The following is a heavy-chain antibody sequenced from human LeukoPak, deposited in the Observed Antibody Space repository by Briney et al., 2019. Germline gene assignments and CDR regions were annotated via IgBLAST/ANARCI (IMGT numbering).Heavy chain of an antibody. CDR1: GFTFSSYS. CDR3: ARGGGAGTLPPPYYN. J-gene: IGHJ4*02. D-gene: IGHD6-13*01. CDR2: ISSSSSYI. V-gene: IGHV3-21*01. Sequence: GGSLRLSCAASGFTFSSYSMNWVRQAPGKGLEWVSSISSSSSYIYYADSVKGRFTISRDNAKNSLYLQMNSLGAEDTAVYYCARGGGAGTLPPPYYNWGQGTLVTVSS.